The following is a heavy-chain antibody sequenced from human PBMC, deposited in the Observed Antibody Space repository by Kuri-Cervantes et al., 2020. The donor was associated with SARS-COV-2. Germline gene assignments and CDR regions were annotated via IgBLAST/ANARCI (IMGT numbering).Heavy chain of an antibody. V-gene: IGHV3-48*03. CDR3: ANLKGLKTGNWYFDL. CDR1: GFTFSSYE. J-gene: IGHJ2*01. D-gene: IGHD7-27*01. Sequence: GGSLRLSCAASGFTFSSYEMNWVRQAPGKGLEWVSYISSSGSTIYYADSVKGRFTISRDNSKNTLYLQMNSLRAEDTAVYYCANLKGLKTGNWYFDLWGRGTLVTVSS. CDR2: ISSSGSTI.